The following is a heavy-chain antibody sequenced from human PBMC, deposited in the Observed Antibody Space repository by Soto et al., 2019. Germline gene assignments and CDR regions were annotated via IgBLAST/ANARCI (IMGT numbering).Heavy chain of an antibody. Sequence: LRLSCASSGFAFSRYTMSWVRQTPGKGLEWVSSISASGGSTYYGDPLKGRFTISRDNSKNTLNLHIKSLGVEDSAVYYCAKDRGGFARGWEYYDFWGQGTQVTVSS. V-gene: IGHV3-23*01. CDR1: GFAFSRYT. CDR2: ISASGGST. CDR3: AKDRGGFARGWEYYDF. J-gene: IGHJ4*02. D-gene: IGHD6-19*01.